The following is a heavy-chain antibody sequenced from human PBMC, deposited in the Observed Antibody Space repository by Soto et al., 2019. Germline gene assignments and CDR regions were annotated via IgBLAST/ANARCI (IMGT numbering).Heavy chain of an antibody. CDR3: ARDSWGEVDYVWESYRYVFDY. CDR1: GFTFSSYA. J-gene: IGHJ4*02. Sequence: QVQLVESGGGVVQPGRSLRLSCAASGFTFSSYAMHWVRQAPGKGLEWVAVISYDGSNKYYADSVKGRFTISRDNSKNNLYLQMNSLRAEDTAVYYCARDSWGEVDYVWESYRYVFDYWGQGTLVTVSS. CDR2: ISYDGSNK. V-gene: IGHV3-30-3*01. D-gene: IGHD3-16*02.